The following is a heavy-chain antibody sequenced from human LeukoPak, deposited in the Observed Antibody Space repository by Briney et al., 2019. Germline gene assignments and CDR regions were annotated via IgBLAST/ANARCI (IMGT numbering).Heavy chain of an antibody. V-gene: IGHV3-30*02. Sequence: GGSLRLSCAASGVTFSSYGMHWGRQAPGKGLEWVAFIRYDGSNKYYADSVKGRFTISRDNSKNTLYLQMNSLRAEDTAVYYCAKSNIAVAAFFDYWGQGTLVTVSS. CDR2: IRYDGSNK. CDR1: GVTFSSYG. D-gene: IGHD6-19*01. CDR3: AKSNIAVAAFFDY. J-gene: IGHJ4*02.